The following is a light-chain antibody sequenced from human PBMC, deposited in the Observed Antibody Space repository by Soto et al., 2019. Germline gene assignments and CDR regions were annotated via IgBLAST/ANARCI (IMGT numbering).Light chain of an antibody. V-gene: IGKV3-20*01. J-gene: IGKJ4*01. CDR2: GAS. Sequence: GLTQLPGTVSLLPGARATLSCRARQSLDSISLDWYQHKHGQAHRLLIYGASSRSTAIPDRFSGSGSGTDLTINISRLEAEDFDVYYCQHYESSLSTFGGGTKVDIK. CDR1: QSLDSIS. CDR3: QHYESSLST.